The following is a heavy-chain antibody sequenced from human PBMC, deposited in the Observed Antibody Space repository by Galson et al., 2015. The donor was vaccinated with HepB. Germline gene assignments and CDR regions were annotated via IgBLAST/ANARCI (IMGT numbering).Heavy chain of an antibody. CDR1: GVTFGDAW. D-gene: IGHD4-23*01. CDR2: VKSKTDGGTT. CDR3: TTDPPRSLVTPWGEGY. Sequence: SLRLSCAASGVTFGDAWMTWVGQAQGQGRGWVGHVKSKTDGGTTDYAAPVKGRFTISRDDSKNTLYLQMNSLKTEDTAVYYCTTDPPRSLVTPWGEGYWGQGTLVPVSS. J-gene: IGHJ4*02. V-gene: IGHV3-15*01.